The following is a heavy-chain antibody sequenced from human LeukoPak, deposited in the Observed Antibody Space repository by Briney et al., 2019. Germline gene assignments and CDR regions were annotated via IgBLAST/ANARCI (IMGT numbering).Heavy chain of an antibody. CDR1: GFTFSSYW. D-gene: IGHD3-22*01. V-gene: IGHV3-7*01. CDR3: ARTDYYDSSGYYYLGGYFDY. J-gene: IGHJ4*02. CDR2: IKQDGSEK. Sequence: GGSLRLSCAASGFTFSSYWMSWVRQAPGKGLEGVANIKQDGSEKYYVDSVKGRFTISRDNAKNSLYLQMNSLRAEDTAVYYCARTDYYDSSGYYYLGGYFDYWGQGTLVTVSS.